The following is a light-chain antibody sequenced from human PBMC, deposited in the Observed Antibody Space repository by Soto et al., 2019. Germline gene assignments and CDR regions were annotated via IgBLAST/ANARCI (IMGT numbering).Light chain of an antibody. CDR1: QSISTW. Sequence: DIQMTQSPTTLSASVGDRVTITCRASQSISTWLAWYQQKPGKAHKLLIYDASSLESGVPSRFSGSGSGTEFTLTISSLQPDDFATYYCQQYHIYPTTFGQGTKVEIK. J-gene: IGKJ1*01. CDR2: DAS. V-gene: IGKV1-5*01. CDR3: QQYHIYPTT.